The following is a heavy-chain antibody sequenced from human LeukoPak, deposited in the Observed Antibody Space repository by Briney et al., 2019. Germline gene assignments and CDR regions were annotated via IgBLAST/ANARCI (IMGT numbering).Heavy chain of an antibody. CDR3: AKVGVGWVAFEY. J-gene: IGHJ4*02. CDR1: GFTFCNFA. D-gene: IGHD3-16*01. CDR2: ISDSGGGT. V-gene: IGHV3-23*01. Sequence: GGSLRISCAAPGFTFCNFAMSWVRQAPGEGLQWVSAISDSGGGTFYADSVKGRFTISRDNSKNTLYLQMNSLRAEDTAVYYCAKVGVGWVAFEYWGQGTLVTVSS.